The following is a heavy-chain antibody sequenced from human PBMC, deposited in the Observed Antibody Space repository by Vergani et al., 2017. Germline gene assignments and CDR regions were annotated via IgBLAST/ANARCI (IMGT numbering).Heavy chain of an antibody. CDR3: AKAVYCSVRXCPSNNYYYYMDV. D-gene: IGHD2-15*01. Sequence: QVQLVESGGGVVQPGRSLRLSCAASGFTFSSYAMHWVRQAPGKGLEWVAVISYDGSNKYYADSVKGRFTISRDNSKNTLYLQMNSLRAEDTAVYYCAKAVYCSVRXCPSNNYYYYMDVWGKGTTVTVSS. J-gene: IGHJ6*03. CDR1: GFTFSSYA. V-gene: IGHV3-30-3*01. CDR2: ISYDGSNK.